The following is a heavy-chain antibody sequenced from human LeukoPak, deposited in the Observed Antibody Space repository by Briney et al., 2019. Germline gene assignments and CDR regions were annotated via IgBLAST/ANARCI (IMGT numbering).Heavy chain of an antibody. Sequence: KSAATLSLTCTVSDGSSSSSSWYWGWIREPPGKGLEWIGSIYYSGSSYYNPSLKSRVSISIDTSKNQFSLKLTSVTAADTAVYYCARDRATLVTGNFDYWGQGALVTVSS. CDR3: ARDRATLVTGNFDY. D-gene: IGHD5-18*01. CDR1: DGSSSSSSWY. J-gene: IGHJ4*02. CDR2: IYYSGSS. V-gene: IGHV4-39*07.